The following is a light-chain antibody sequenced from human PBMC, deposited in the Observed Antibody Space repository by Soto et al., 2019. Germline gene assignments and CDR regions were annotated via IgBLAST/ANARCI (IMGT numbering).Light chain of an antibody. J-gene: IGKJ5*01. CDR1: QGISSY. CDR3: QQLNSYPPSIT. Sequence: DIQLTQSPSFLSASVGDRVTITCRASQGISSYLAWYQQKPGKAPKFLIYAASTLQSGVPSRFSGSGSGTEFTLTSSSLQPEDFATYYCQQLNSYPPSITFGQGTRLELK. CDR2: AAS. V-gene: IGKV1-9*01.